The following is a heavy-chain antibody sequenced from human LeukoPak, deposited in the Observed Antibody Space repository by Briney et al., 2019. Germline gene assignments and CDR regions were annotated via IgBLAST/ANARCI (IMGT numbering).Heavy chain of an antibody. CDR2: ISYDGSNK. CDR3: ASLGPTLYSSGYPGLHY. J-gene: IGHJ4*02. V-gene: IGHV3-30*03. D-gene: IGHD3-22*01. CDR1: GFTFSSYG. Sequence: PGRSLRLSCAASGFTFSSYGMHWVRQAPGKGLEWVAVISYDGSNKYYADSVKGRFTISRDNSKNTLYLQMNSLRAEDTAVYYCASLGPTLYSSGYPGLHYWGQGTLITVSS.